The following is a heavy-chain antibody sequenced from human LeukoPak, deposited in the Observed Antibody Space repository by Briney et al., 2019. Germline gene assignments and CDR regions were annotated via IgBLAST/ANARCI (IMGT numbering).Heavy chain of an antibody. V-gene: IGHV1-8*01. J-gene: IGHJ4*02. CDR2: INPYSGNT. CDR3: ARGQVGSGSGSYYFDY. Sequence: GASVKVSCKASGYTFTSDDINWVRQATGQGLEWMGWINPYSGNTGYARKFQGRVTMTKNTSISTVHMELSSLRSEDTAVYVCARGQVGSGSGSYYFDYWGQGTLVTVSS. CDR1: GYTFTSDD. D-gene: IGHD3-10*01.